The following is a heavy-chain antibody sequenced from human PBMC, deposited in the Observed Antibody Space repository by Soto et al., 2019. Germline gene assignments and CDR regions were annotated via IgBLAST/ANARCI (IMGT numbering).Heavy chain of an antibody. J-gene: IGHJ4*02. CDR1: GFTFSSDS. CDR3: ARGIAVAGFDY. V-gene: IGHV3-21*01. CDR2: INSSSSYI. Sequence: EVQLVESGGGLVKPGGYLRLSCAASGFTFSSDSMNWGRQAPGKGLEWVSSINSSSSYIYYADSVKGRFTISRDNAKNSLYLQMNSLRAEDTAVYYCARGIAVAGFDYWGQGTLVTVSS. D-gene: IGHD6-19*01.